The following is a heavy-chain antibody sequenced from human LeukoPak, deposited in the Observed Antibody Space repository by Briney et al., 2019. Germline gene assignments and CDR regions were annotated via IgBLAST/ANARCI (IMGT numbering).Heavy chain of an antibody. J-gene: IGHJ4*02. CDR3: AKDGSRIMGAHYWGFYFDY. V-gene: IGHV3-23*01. D-gene: IGHD1-26*01. Sequence: PGGSLRLSCAASGFTFTTYAMTWVRQAPGKGLEWVSTISGGGGGTYYADSVKGRFTISRDNSKNTVYLQMKSLRAEDTAVYYCAKDGSRIMGAHYWGFYFDYWGQGTLVTVSS. CDR1: GFTFTTYA. CDR2: ISGGGGGT.